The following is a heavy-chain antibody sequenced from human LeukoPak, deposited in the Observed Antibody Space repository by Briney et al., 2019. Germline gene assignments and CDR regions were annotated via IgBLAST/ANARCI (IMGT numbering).Heavy chain of an antibody. CDR3: AKVRAGWYFDY. J-gene: IGHJ4*02. V-gene: IGHV3-11*01. CDR1: GFTFSDYH. CDR2: ISSSGSTI. Sequence: GGSLRLSCAASGFTFSDYHMSWIRQAPGKGLEWVSYISSSGSTIYYADSVKGRFTISRDNAKNSLYLQMNSLRAEDTAVYYCAKVRAGWYFDYWGQGTLVTVSS. D-gene: IGHD6-19*01.